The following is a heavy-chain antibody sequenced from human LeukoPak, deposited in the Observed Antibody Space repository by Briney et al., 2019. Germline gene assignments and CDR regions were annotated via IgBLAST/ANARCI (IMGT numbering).Heavy chain of an antibody. V-gene: IGHV1-2*02. CDR3: ARRHLRMRSYDY. CDR2: INPKSGGT. CDR1: GYIFSDYY. J-gene: IGHJ4*02. D-gene: IGHD5-24*01. Sequence: ASVKVSCKASGYIFSDYYINWVRQVPGQGLEWMGWINPKSGGTKYSQNFQGRVTMTRDTSISTVYMELSRLTSADTAVYYCARRHLRMRSYDYWGRDPWSSSPQ.